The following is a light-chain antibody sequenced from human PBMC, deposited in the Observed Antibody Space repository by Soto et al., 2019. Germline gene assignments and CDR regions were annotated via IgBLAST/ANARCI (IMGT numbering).Light chain of an antibody. V-gene: IGKV3-20*01. CDR3: QQHGSSLVLP. J-gene: IGKJ4*01. Sequence: DIVVTQKTGTLSLSPGETATLSCRASQRVTSSYLAWYQQKPGQAPRLLIYGASSRATGIPDRFSGSGSGTDFTLTISRLEPEDFAVYYCQQHGSSLVLPFCGG. CDR1: QRVTSSY. CDR2: GAS.